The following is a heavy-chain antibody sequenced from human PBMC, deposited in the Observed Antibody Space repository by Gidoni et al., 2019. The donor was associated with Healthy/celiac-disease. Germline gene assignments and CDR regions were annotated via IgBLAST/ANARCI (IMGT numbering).Heavy chain of an antibody. CDR2: ISSSSSYI. CDR3: ARDRAVGYCSGGSCYSPRGMDV. V-gene: IGHV3-21*01. D-gene: IGHD2-15*01. J-gene: IGHJ6*02. Sequence: EVQLVESGGGLVKPGGSLRLSCAASGFTFSSYSMNWVRQAPGKGLEWVSSISSSSSYIYYADAVKGRFTISRDNAKNSLYLQMNSLRAEDTAVYYCARDRAVGYCSGGSCYSPRGMDVWGQGTTVTVSS. CDR1: GFTFSSYS.